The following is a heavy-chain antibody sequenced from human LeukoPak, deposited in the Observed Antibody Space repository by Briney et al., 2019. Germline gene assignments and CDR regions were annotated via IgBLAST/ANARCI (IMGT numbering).Heavy chain of an antibody. CDR2: IYYSGST. V-gene: IGHV4-39*01. CDR3: ARLRAYYYDSSGYYNFDF. J-gene: IGHJ4*02. CDR1: GGSIRSSIYY. D-gene: IGHD3-22*01. Sequence: PSETLSLTCSVSGGSIRSSIYYWGWIRQSPGKGLEWIGSIYYSGSTYYNPSLKSRVTMSVDTSKNQFSLKLSSVTAADTAVYYCARLRAYYYDSSGYYNFDFWGQGTLVTVSS.